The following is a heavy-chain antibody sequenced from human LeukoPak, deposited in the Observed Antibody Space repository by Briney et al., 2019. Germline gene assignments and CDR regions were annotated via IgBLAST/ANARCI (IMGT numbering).Heavy chain of an antibody. V-gene: IGHV5-51*01. CDR2: IYPGDSDT. J-gene: IGHJ4*02. CDR1: GYSFTSYW. Sequence: HGESPKISCKGSGYSFTSYWIGWVRQMPGKGLEWMGIIYPGDSDTRYSPSFQGQVTISADKSISTAYLQWSSLKASDTAMYYCARPLVGADTLFDYWGQGTLVTVSS. D-gene: IGHD1-26*01. CDR3: ARPLVGADTLFDY.